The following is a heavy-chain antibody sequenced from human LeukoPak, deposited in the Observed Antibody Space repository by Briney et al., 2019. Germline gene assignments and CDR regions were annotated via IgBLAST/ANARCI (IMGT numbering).Heavy chain of an antibody. D-gene: IGHD5-12*01. CDR2: MNPNTGDT. V-gene: IGHV1-8*03. J-gene: IGHJ4*02. Sequence: ASVKVSCKASGYTFTGYHMHWVRQATGQGLEWMGWMNPNTGDTGYAQKFQGRVTITRNTSISTAYMELSSLRSEDTAVYFCARGVATDYWGQGTLVTVSS. CDR1: GYTFTGYH. CDR3: ARGVATDY.